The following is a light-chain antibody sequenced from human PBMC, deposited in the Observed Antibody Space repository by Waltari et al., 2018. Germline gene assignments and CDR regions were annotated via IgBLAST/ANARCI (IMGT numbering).Light chain of an antibody. J-gene: IGKJ5*01. CDR3: QQYHGWPLIT. V-gene: IGKV3-15*01. Sequence: ETVMTQPATLSVSPGERVTLSCRASQSVNSKLAWYQQKRGQAPRLLIYGASTRVSDVPDRFSGSGSGTEFILTISSLRSEDLAVYFCQQYHGWPLITFGQGTRLEIK. CDR1: QSVNSK. CDR2: GAS.